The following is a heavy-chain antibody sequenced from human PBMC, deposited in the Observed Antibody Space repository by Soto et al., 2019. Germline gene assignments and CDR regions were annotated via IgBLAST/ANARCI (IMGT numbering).Heavy chain of an antibody. Sequence: QVQLVESGGGVVQPGRSLRLSCAASGFTFSSYAMHWVRQAPGKGLEWVAVISYDGSNKYYADSVKGRFTISRDNSKNTLYLQMNRLRAEDTAVYYCARPNRESYYGSGSTDFYYYGMDVWCQGTTVTVSS. J-gene: IGHJ6*02. CDR1: GFTFSSYA. CDR3: ARPNRESYYGSGSTDFYYYGMDV. D-gene: IGHD3-10*01. V-gene: IGHV3-30-3*01. CDR2: ISYDGSNK.